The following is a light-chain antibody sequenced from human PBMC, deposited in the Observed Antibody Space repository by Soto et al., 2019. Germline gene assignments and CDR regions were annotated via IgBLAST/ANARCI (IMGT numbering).Light chain of an antibody. J-gene: IGKJ2*01. CDR1: QSVSSY. CDR2: DAS. CDR3: QQRSNWLPDGPMYT. Sequence: EIVLTQSPATLSLSPGERATLSCRASQSVSSYLAWYQQKPGQAPRLLIYDASNRATGIPARFSGSGSGTDFTLTISSLEPEVFAVYYCQQRSNWLPDGPMYTFGQGTKLEIK. V-gene: IGKV3-11*01.